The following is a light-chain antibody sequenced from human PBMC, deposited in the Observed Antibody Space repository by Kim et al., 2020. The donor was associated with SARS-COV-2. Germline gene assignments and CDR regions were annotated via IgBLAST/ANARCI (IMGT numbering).Light chain of an antibody. V-gene: IGKV1-5*01. J-gene: IGKJ3*01. CDR3: QQLGT. CDR1: QSISGC. CDR2: RAS. Sequence: LHVTQSPSTLSASVGDRVTITCRASQSISGCLAWYQQKPAKAPKLLIYRASSLQGGVPSRFSGSGSGTEFTLSFNSLQPDDFATYYYQQLGTVGRGPNVDIK.